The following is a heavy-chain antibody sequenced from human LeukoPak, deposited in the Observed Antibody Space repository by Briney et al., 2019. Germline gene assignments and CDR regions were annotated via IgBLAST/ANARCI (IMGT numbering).Heavy chain of an antibody. J-gene: IGHJ4*02. D-gene: IGHD6-13*01. V-gene: IGHV1-2*02. CDR2: INPNSGDT. Sequence: ASVKVSCKASTYIFTGYYIHWVRQAPGQGLEWMGWINPNSGDTKYAQNFQGRVTMTRDTSINTAYMELSSLRYDDTAVYYCVRDHEGWDTGSWYSLGGYWGQGTLVTVSS. CDR3: VRDHEGWDTGSWYSLGGY. CDR1: TYIFTGYY.